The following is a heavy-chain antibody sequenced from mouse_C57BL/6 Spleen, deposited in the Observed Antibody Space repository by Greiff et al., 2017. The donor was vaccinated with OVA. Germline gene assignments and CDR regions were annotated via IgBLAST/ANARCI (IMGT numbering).Heavy chain of an antibody. J-gene: IGHJ4*01. CDR2: IDPSDSYT. CDR3: ARPYSTTVARYAMDY. D-gene: IGHD1-1*01. V-gene: IGHV1-69*01. Sequence: QVQLQQPGAELVMPGASVKLSCKASGYTFTSYWMHWVKQRPGQGLEWIGEIDPSDSYTNYNQKFKGKSTLTVDKSSSTAYMQLSSLTSEDSAVYYCARPYSTTVARYAMDYWGQGTSVTVSS. CDR1: GYTFTSYW.